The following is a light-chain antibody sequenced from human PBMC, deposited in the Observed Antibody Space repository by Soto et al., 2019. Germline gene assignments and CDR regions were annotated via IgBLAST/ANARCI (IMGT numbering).Light chain of an antibody. Sequence: IVMTQSPATLSVAPGGRVTFSCRASQGISKKVAWYQHKPGQAPRLLIYGASNRATGIPDRFSGSGSGTDFTLTISRLEPEDFAVYYCQQYGSSGTFGQGTKVDIK. CDR2: GAS. CDR3: QQYGSSGT. CDR1: QGISKK. V-gene: IGKV3-20*01. J-gene: IGKJ1*01.